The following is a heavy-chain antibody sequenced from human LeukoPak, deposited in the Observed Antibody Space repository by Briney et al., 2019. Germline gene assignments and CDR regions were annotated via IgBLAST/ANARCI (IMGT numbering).Heavy chain of an antibody. J-gene: IGHJ4*02. D-gene: IGHD2-15*01. CDR3: ARGGGRQLASSHSYFDY. CDR1: GGSISGYY. V-gene: IGHV4-4*07. CDR2: IYTSGST. Sequence: SETLSLTCTVSGGSISGYYWSWVRQSAGKGLEWIGRIYTSGSTNYNPSLKSGVPMSVDTSKNQFPLALSSVTAAETAVYYCARGGGRQLASSHSYFDYWGQGTLVTVSS.